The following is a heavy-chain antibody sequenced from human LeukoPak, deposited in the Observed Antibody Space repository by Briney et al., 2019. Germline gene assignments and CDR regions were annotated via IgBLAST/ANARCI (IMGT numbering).Heavy chain of an antibody. CDR3: ARDDRRPPYERRFDY. D-gene: IGHD3-22*01. Sequence: NTGGSLRLSCAASGFTFSSYSMNWVRQAPGKGLEWVSSISSSSSYIYYADSVKGRFTISRDNAKNSLYLQMNSLRAEDTAVYYCARDDRRPPYERRFDYWGQGTLVTVSS. V-gene: IGHV3-21*01. CDR2: ISSSSSYI. CDR1: GFTFSSYS. J-gene: IGHJ4*02.